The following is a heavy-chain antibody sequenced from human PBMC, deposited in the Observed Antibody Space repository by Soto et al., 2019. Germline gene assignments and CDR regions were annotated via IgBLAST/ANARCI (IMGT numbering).Heavy chain of an antibody. J-gene: IGHJ6*02. CDR2: IYHSGST. CDR1: GGSISSSNW. V-gene: IGHV4-4*02. D-gene: IGHD2-21*02. CDR3: ARDLWGYCGTDCYPLDV. Sequence: PSETLSLTCAVSGGSISSSNWWSWVRQPPGKGLEWIGEIYHSGSTVYNPSFKSRVTISVDTSKNQFSLKLNSATAADTAVYYCARDLWGYCGTDCYPLDVWGQGTTVTVSS.